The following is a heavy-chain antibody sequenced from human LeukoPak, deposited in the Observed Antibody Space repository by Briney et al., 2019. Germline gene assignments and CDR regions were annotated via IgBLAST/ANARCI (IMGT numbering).Heavy chain of an antibody. D-gene: IGHD4-23*01. Sequence: ASVKVSCKASEFSFTTYAIHWVRQAPGQRLEWMGWINPADGGTRYSQRFQGRVSITRDTSATTAYMELSSLRSEDTAVYYCARRLKGSFGNPFDYWGQGTLVTVSS. CDR2: INPADGGT. V-gene: IGHV1-3*01. CDR3: ARRLKGSFGNPFDY. CDR1: EFSFTTYA. J-gene: IGHJ4*02.